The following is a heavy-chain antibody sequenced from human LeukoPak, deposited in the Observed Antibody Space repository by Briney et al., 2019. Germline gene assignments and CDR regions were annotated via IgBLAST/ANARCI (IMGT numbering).Heavy chain of an antibody. CDR1: GFTFSSYW. J-gene: IGHJ5*02. CDR3: AREGEEDYYDSSEFRLYNNWFDP. CDR2: INSDGSST. V-gene: IGHV3-74*01. D-gene: IGHD3-22*01. Sequence: WGSLRLSCAASGFTFSSYWMHWVRQAPGKGLVWVSRINSDGSSTSYADSVKGRFTISRDNAKNTLYLQMNSLRAEDTAVYYCAREGEEDYYDSSEFRLYNNWFDPWGQGTLVTVSS.